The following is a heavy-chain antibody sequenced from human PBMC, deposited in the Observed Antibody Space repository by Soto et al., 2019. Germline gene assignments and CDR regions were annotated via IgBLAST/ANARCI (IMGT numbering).Heavy chain of an antibody. CDR1: GCTYANHW. V-gene: IGHV1-46*04. CDR2: INPTGRST. J-gene: IGHJ5*02. D-gene: IGHD6-13*01. CDR3: ARDNSVAAESSWCFDP. Sequence: ASVKVSGKVSGCTYANHWMHWVRRAAGEGTEWMGGINPTGRSTIYAKKLQGRLTLTRDTSTSTDYMELSSLRSDDTAVYYCARDNSVAAESSWCFDPWGQGTLVTVSS.